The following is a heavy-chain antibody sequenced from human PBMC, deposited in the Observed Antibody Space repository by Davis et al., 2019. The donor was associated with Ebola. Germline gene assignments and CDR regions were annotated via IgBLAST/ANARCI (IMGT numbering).Heavy chain of an antibody. CDR3: ARDKSEGIVVVVAAMGPGWFDP. J-gene: IGHJ5*02. CDR1: EGTFSSYA. Sequence: SVKVSCKASEGTFSSYAISWVRQAPGQGLEWMGGIIPIFGTANYAQKFQGRVTITADESTSTAYMELSSLRSEDTAVYYCARDKSEGIVVVVAAMGPGWFDPWGQGTLVTVSS. CDR2: IIPIFGTA. D-gene: IGHD2-15*01. V-gene: IGHV1-69*13.